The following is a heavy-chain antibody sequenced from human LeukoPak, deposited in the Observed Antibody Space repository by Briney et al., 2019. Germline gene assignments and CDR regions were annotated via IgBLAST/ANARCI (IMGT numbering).Heavy chain of an antibody. V-gene: IGHV3-73*01. CDR1: GFTFSGSA. J-gene: IGHJ4*02. D-gene: IGHD3-16*01. CDR2: IRSKANSYAT. Sequence: QAGGSLRLSCAASGFTFSGSAMHWVRQASGKGLEWVGRIRSKANSYATAYGASVKGRFTISRDDSKNTLYLQMNSLKTEDTAVYYCTTEFPTMNMITFGGGMGGYFDYWGQGTLVTVSS. CDR3: TTEFPTMNMITFGGGMGGYFDY.